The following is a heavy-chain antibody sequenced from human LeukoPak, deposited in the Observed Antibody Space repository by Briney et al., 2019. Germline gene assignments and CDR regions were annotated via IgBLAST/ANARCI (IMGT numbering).Heavy chain of an antibody. CDR2: ISGSGGST. J-gene: IGHJ4*02. D-gene: IGHD3-3*01. CDR3: AKLVSMYDFWSGYHDY. CDR1: GFTFSSYA. Sequence: GSLRLSCAASGFTFSSYAMSWVRQAPGKGLEWVSAISGSGGSTYYADSVKGRFTISRDNSKNTLYLQMNSLRAEDTAVYYCAKLVSMYDFWSGYHDYWGQGTLVTVSS. V-gene: IGHV3-23*01.